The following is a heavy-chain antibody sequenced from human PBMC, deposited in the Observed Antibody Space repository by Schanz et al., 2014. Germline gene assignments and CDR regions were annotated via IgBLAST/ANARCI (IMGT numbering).Heavy chain of an antibody. CDR1: GFTFITYT. CDR2: IWYDGSNE. D-gene: IGHD6-19*01. CDR3: ARDHQWLARYYMDV. V-gene: IGHV3-33*08. Sequence: VQLLESGGGLVQPGGSLRLSCAASGFTFITYTMNWVRQTPGKGLEWVALIWYDGSNEYYADSVKGRFTISRDNPKKTLYLQMNSLRAEDTAVYYCARDHQWLARYYMDVWGKGTTVTVSS. J-gene: IGHJ6*03.